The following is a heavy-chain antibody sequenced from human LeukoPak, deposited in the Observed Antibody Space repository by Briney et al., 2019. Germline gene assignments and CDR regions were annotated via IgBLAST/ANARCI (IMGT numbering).Heavy chain of an antibody. D-gene: IGHD3-10*01. CDR2: IKQDGSEK. J-gene: IGHJ4*02. Sequence: GGSLRLSCAASGFTFSSYWMSWVRLAPGKGLEWVANIKQDGSEKYYVDSVKGRFTISRDNAKNSLYLQMNSLRAEDTAVYYCAKFKGHYGDSEYYFDSWGQGTLVTVSS. CDR1: GFTFSSYW. V-gene: IGHV3-7*03. CDR3: AKFKGHYGDSEYYFDS.